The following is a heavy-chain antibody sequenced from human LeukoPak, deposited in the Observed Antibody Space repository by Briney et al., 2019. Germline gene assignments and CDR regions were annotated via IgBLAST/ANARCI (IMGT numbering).Heavy chain of an antibody. CDR3: ARQGSGRAFDI. J-gene: IGHJ3*02. V-gene: IGHV4-59*08. Sequence: SETLSLTCTVFGGSISSYYWNWIRQSPGKGVEWIAYMFYNVSTNYSPSLKSRVTISVDTSQNQFSLKLISVTAADTAVYFCARQGSGRAFDIWGQGTMVTVSS. CDR2: MFYNVST. CDR1: GGSISSYY.